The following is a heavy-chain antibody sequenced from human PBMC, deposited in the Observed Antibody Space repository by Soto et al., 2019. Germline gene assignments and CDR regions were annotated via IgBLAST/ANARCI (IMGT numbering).Heavy chain of an antibody. CDR1: GYTFTSYA. CDR3: ARGLRLGELPWFDP. Sequence: ASVKVSCKASGYTFTSYAMHWVRQAPGQRLEGMGWINAGNGNTKYSQKFQGRVTITRDTSASTAYMELSSLRSEDTAVYYCARGLRLGELPWFDPRGQGTLVTSPQ. V-gene: IGHV1-3*01. CDR2: INAGNGNT. J-gene: IGHJ5*02. D-gene: IGHD3-16*01.